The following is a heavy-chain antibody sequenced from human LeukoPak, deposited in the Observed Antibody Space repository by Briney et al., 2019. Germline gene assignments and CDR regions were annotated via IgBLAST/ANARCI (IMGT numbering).Heavy chain of an antibody. D-gene: IGHD6-13*01. Sequence: PGGFLRLSCAASGFTFSSYGMHWVRQAPGKGLEWVAVISYDGSNKYYADSVKGRFTISRDNSKNTLYLQMNSLRAEDTAVYYCAKDGVAAAGTPYYFDYWGQGTLVTVSS. V-gene: IGHV3-30*18. CDR3: AKDGVAAAGTPYYFDY. CDR2: ISYDGSNK. J-gene: IGHJ4*02. CDR1: GFTFSSYG.